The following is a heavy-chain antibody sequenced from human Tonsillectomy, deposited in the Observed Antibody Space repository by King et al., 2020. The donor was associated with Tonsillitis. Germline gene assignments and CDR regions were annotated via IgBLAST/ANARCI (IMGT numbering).Heavy chain of an antibody. J-gene: IGHJ5*02. CDR3: ARRVGPLSWFDP. V-gene: IGHV5-51*03. Sequence: QRVRSGAEVKKAGESLKISGKGSGYSFTSYWIGWVRQMPGKGLEWVGIIHPGDSDTTYSPSFQGQVTISADKSITTAYLQWNSLKASDTAMYYCARRVGPLSWFDPWGQGTLVTVSS. CDR1: GYSFTSYW. D-gene: IGHD1-26*01. CDR2: IHPGDSDT.